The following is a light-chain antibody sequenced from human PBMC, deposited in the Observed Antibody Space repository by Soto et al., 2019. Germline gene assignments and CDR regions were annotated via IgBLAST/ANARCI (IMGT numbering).Light chain of an antibody. CDR2: DAS. Sequence: DIQMTQSPSTLSASVGDRVTISCRASQIISSWLAWYQQKPGKAPKLLIYDASSLESGVPPRFSGSGSGTEFTLTISSLQTDDFATYYCQQYNSYPWTFGQGTKVDIK. V-gene: IGKV1-5*01. J-gene: IGKJ1*01. CDR3: QQYNSYPWT. CDR1: QIISSW.